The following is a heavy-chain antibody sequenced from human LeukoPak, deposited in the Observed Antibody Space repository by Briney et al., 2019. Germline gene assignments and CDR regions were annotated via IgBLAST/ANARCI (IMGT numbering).Heavy chain of an antibody. J-gene: IGHJ4*02. V-gene: IGHV1-2*02. CDR3: ARAIAARREDY. CDR2: INPNRGGT. D-gene: IGHD6-6*01. CDR1: GYTFTGYH. Sequence: ASVKVSCKASGYTFTGYHMHWVRQAPGQGLEWMGWINPNRGGTNYAQRFQGRVTMTRDTSISTAYMELSRLRSDDTAVYYCARAIAARREDYWGQGTLVTVSS.